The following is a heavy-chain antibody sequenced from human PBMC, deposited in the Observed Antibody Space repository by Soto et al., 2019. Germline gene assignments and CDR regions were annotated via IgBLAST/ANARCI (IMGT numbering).Heavy chain of an antibody. J-gene: IGHJ6*03. CDR3: ARRLGLQTLHNYYYYYYMDV. D-gene: IGHD4-4*01. CDR2: IYYSGST. Sequence: SETLSLTCTVSGGSISSSSYYWGWIRQPPGKGLEWIGSIYYSGSTYYNPSLKSRVTISVDTSKNQFSLKLGSLTAADTAVYYCARRLGLQTLHNYYYYYYMDVWGKGTTVTVSS. CDR1: GGSISSSSYY. V-gene: IGHV4-39*01.